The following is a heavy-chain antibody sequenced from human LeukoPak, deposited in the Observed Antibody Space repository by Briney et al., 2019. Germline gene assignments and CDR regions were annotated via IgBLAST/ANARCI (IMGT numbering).Heavy chain of an antibody. D-gene: IGHD4-11*01. CDR3: AREIDYRAYFDY. Sequence: PSQTLSLTCTVSGGSISSGGYYWSWIRQHPRKGLEWIGYIYYSGSTYYNPSLKSRVTISVDTSKNQFSLKLSSVTAADTAVYYCAREIDYRAYFDYWGQGTLVTVSS. CDR2: IYYSGST. J-gene: IGHJ4*02. V-gene: IGHV4-31*03. CDR1: GGSISSGGYY.